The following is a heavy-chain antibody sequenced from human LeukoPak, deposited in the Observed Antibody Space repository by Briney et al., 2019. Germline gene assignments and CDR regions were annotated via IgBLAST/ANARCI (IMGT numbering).Heavy chain of an antibody. CDR2: ISSSGSTI. V-gene: IGHV3-48*03. J-gene: IGHJ4*02. D-gene: IGHD4-17*01. CDR1: GFTFSSYE. Sequence: AGGSLRLSCAASGFTFSSYEMNWVRQAPGKGLEWVSYISSSGSTIYYADSVKGRFTISRDNAKNSLYLQMNSLRAEDTAVYYCARTFMTTVTTHDYRGQGTLVTVSS. CDR3: ARTFMTTVTTHDY.